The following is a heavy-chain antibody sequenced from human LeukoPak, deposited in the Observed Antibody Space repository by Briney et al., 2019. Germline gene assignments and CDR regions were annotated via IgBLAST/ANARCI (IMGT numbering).Heavy chain of an antibody. Sequence: PSETLSLTCTVSGGSISSYYWSWIRQPPGKGLEWIGYIYYSGSTNHNPSLKSRVTISVDTSKNQFSLKLSSVTAADTAVYNRARHTRWLPFDYWGQGTLVTVSS. J-gene: IGHJ4*02. D-gene: IGHD5-24*01. CDR3: ARHTRWLPFDY. CDR2: IYYSGST. V-gene: IGHV4-59*08. CDR1: GGSISSYY.